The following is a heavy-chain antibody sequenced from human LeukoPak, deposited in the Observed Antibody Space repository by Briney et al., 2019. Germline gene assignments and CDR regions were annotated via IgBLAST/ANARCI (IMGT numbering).Heavy chain of an antibody. V-gene: IGHV3-74*01. CDR3: ASGYYYGDSFDY. J-gene: IGHJ4*02. D-gene: IGHD3-10*01. Sequence: PGGSLTLSCAASGFTFHNHWMHWVRQVPGKGLAWVARIDSDGSTTNYADSVKGRFTIARDNAKNTLNLLMTSLRPDDTAIYYCASGYYYGDSFDYWGQGALATVSS. CDR1: GFTFHNHW. CDR2: IDSDGSTT.